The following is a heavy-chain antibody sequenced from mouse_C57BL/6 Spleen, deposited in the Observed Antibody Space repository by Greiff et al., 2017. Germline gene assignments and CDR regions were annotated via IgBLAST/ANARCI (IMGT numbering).Heavy chain of an antibody. CDR1: GFTFSDYG. Sequence: EVMLVESGGGLVKPGGSLKLSCAASGFTFSDYGMHWVRQAPEKGLEWVAYISSGSSTIYYADTVKGRFTISGDNAKNTLFLQMPSLRSEDTAMYYCARNYYGSSYLFDYWGQGTTLTVSS. V-gene: IGHV5-17*01. CDR3: ARNYYGSSYLFDY. CDR2: ISSGSSTI. D-gene: IGHD1-1*01. J-gene: IGHJ2*01.